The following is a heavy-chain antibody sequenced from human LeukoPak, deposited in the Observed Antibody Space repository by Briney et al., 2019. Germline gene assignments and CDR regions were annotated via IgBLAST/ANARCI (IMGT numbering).Heavy chain of an antibody. CDR2: VSKSSDYI. V-gene: IGHV3-21*01. J-gene: IGHJ6*04. CDR1: GFTFNSYT. D-gene: IGHD3-22*01. Sequence: GGSLRLSCAASGFTFNSYTMNWVRQAPGKGLEWVSCVSKSSDYIYYADSVRGRFTIFRDNAKNLVYLEMNSLRAEDTGVYYCAREEDSRAIRTSDGLDVWGEGTTVTVSP. CDR3: AREEDSRAIRTSDGLDV.